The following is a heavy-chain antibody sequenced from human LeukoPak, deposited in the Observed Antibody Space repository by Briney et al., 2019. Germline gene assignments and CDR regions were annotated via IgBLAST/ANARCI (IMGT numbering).Heavy chain of an antibody. V-gene: IGHV3-23*01. J-gene: IGHJ5*02. CDR1: GFMFSTYN. D-gene: IGHD6-19*01. CDR3: AKGSGSGWYGWFDP. Sequence: GGSLRLSCAASGFMFSTYNMNWVRQSPGKGLEWVSCIDASGVNTYYADSVKGRFTISRDNSNNTLYLQMNSLRAEDTAVYYCAKGSGSGWYGWFDPWGQGTLVTVSS. CDR2: IDASGVNT.